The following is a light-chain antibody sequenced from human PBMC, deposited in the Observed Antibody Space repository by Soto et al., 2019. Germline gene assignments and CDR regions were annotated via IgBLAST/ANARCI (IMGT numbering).Light chain of an antibody. J-gene: IGKJ1*01. CDR1: QSVSNNY. CDR3: QQYGSSGT. Sequence: EIVLTQSPGILSLSPGERATLSCRASQSVSNNYLAWYQQKPGQAPRLLIYGASNRATGIPDRFSGSGSGTEFTLTISRLEPEDFAVDYCQQYGSSGTFGQGTKVDIK. V-gene: IGKV3-20*01. CDR2: GAS.